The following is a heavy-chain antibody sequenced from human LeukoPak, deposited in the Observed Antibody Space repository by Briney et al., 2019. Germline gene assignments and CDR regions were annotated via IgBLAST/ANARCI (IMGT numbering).Heavy chain of an antibody. J-gene: IGHJ4*02. D-gene: IGHD3-22*01. CDR2: ISWNSGSI. Sequence: GGSLRLSCAASGFTFGDYAMHWVRQAPGEGLEWVSSISWNSGSIGYADSVKGRFTISRDNAKNSLYLQMNSLRAEDTALYYCARSSYYDSSGHFDYWGQGTLVTVSS. V-gene: IGHV3-9*01. CDR1: GFTFGDYA. CDR3: ARSSYYDSSGHFDY.